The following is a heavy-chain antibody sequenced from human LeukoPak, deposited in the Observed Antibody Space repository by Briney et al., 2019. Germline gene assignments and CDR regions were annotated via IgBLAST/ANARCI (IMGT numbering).Heavy chain of an antibody. J-gene: IGHJ4*02. D-gene: IGHD3-22*01. CDR2: IKQDGSEK. Sequence: GGSLRLSCAASGFTFSSYWMSWVRQAPGKGLEWVANIKQDGSEKYYVNSVKGRFTISRDNAKNSLYLQMNSLRAEDTAVYYCAREGYDSSGYYPTDYWGQGTLVTVSS. CDR3: AREGYDSSGYYPTDY. V-gene: IGHV3-7*01. CDR1: GFTFSSYW.